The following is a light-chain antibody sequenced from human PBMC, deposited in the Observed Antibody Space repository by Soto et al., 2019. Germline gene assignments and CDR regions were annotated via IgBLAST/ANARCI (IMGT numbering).Light chain of an antibody. CDR2: GAS. CDR3: QQYDSSPQLT. CDR1: RSFRSSY. Sequence: ELVLTQSPGTLSLSPEERATLSSRASRSFRSSYLAWYQHKPGQAPRLLIYGASSRATGIPDRFSGSGSGTDFTLTICILEPEDVAVYYCQQYDSSPQLTFGGGTKVDIK. V-gene: IGKV3-20*01. J-gene: IGKJ4*01.